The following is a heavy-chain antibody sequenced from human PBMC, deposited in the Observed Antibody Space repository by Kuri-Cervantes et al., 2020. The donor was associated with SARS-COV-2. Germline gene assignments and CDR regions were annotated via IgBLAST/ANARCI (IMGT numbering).Heavy chain of an antibody. CDR1: GFTFSNAW. Sequence: GESLKISCAASGFTFSNAWMSWVRQAPGKGLEWVGRIKSKTDGGTTDYAAPVKGRFTISRDDSKNTLYLQMNSLRAEDTAVYYCARDGWGSSPAPGYYYYYMDVWGKGTTVTVSS. J-gene: IGHJ6*03. CDR3: ARDGWGSSPAPGYYYYYMDV. CDR2: IKSKTDGGTT. D-gene: IGHD6-6*01. V-gene: IGHV3-15*01.